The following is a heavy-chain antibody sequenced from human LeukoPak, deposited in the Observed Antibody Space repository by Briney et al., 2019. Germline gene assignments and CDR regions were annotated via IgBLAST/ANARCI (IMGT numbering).Heavy chain of an antibody. CDR1: GFTVSSNY. V-gene: IGHV3-66*01. D-gene: IGHD3-10*01. J-gene: IGHJ4*02. CDR3: AREGEYYYGSGSYLPQWGRSGFDY. Sequence: PGGSLRLSCAASGFTVSSNYMSWVRQAPGKGLEWVSVIYSGGSTYYADSVKGRFTISRDNSKNTLYLQMNSLRAEDTAVYYCAREGEYYYGSGSYLPQWGRSGFDYWGQGTLVTVSS. CDR2: IYSGGST.